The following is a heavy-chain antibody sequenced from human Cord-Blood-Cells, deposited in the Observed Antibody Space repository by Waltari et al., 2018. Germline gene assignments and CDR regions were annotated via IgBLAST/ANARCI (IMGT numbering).Heavy chain of an antibody. Sequence: QLQLRESGPGLVKPSETLSLTCTVSGGSISSSSYYWGWIRQPPGKGLEWIGSIYYGGSTYYNPSLKSRVTISVDTSKSQFSLKLSSVTAADTAVYYCASLLGIAAAGDYWGQGTLVTVSS. CDR1: GGSISSSSYY. J-gene: IGHJ4*02. D-gene: IGHD6-13*01. V-gene: IGHV4-39*01. CDR3: ASLLGIAAAGDY. CDR2: IYYGGST.